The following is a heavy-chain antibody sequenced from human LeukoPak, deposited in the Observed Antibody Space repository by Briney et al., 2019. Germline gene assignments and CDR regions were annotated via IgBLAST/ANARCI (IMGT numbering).Heavy chain of an antibody. Sequence: ASVKVSCKASGYTFTGYAMHWVRQAPGQGLEWMGWINAGNGNTKYSQKFQGRVTITRDTSASTAYMELSSLRSEDTAVYYCARASGLVYYYGMDVWGQGTTVTVSS. J-gene: IGHJ6*02. D-gene: IGHD3-10*01. CDR1: GYTFTGYA. V-gene: IGHV1-3*01. CDR2: INAGNGNT. CDR3: ARASGLVYYYGMDV.